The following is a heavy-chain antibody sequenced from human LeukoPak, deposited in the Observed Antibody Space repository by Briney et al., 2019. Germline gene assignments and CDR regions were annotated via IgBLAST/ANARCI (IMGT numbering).Heavy chain of an antibody. J-gene: IGHJ3*02. CDR2: ISVSGRYI. Sequence: PGRSLRLSCAASGFTFSSYGMRWVRQAPGKGLEWVSSISVSGRYIYYADSVKGRFTISRDNAKNSLYLQMNSLKAEDTAVYYCARRSKSYSSGWYAAFDMWGQGTMVTVSS. CDR1: GFTFSSYG. V-gene: IGHV3-21*01. D-gene: IGHD6-19*01. CDR3: ARRSKSYSSGWYAAFDM.